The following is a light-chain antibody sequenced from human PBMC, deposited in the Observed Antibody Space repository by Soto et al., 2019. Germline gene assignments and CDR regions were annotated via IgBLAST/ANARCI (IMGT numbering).Light chain of an antibody. CDR1: QSVNKAY. Sequence: EIVLSQSPATLSLSPGERATLSCSSSQSVNKAYLVWYQVKPGQAPRRLIYGASSRATGIPDRFSGRGFGTDFTLTISRLEPEDFAVYYCQHSGDFRWTVGQGTKVDIK. CDR2: GAS. CDR3: QHSGDFRWT. J-gene: IGKJ1*01. V-gene: IGKV3-20*01.